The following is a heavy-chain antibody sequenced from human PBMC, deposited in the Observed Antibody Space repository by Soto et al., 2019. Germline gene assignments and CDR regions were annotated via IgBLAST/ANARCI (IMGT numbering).Heavy chain of an antibody. D-gene: IGHD2-8*02. J-gene: IGHJ6*03. V-gene: IGHV1-69*02. Sequence: QVQLLQSGSEVKKPGSSVKVSCRASGGSLSSYPVTWVRQAPGQGLEWMGRIIPIVGLTNYAQKFPGRVTITADKSTSTADMEFSSLRSDDTAVYYCARPTGGHDAGGNYMDVWGKGTTVIVS. CDR1: GGSLSSYP. CDR3: ARPTGGHDAGGNYMDV. CDR2: IIPIVGLT.